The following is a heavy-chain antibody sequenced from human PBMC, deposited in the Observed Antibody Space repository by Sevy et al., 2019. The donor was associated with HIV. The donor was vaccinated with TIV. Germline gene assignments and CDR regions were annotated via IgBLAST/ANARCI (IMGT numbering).Heavy chain of an antibody. V-gene: IGHV3-11*01. CDR1: GFTFSDYY. CDR3: ARDRLRITMVRGVLFDY. Sequence: GGSLRLSCAASGFTFSDYYMSWIRQAPGKGLEWVSYISSSGSTIYYADSVKGRFTISRDNAKNSQYLQMNSLRAEDTAVYYCARDRLRITMVRGVLFDYWGQGTLVTVSS. CDR2: ISSSGSTI. J-gene: IGHJ4*02. D-gene: IGHD3-10*01.